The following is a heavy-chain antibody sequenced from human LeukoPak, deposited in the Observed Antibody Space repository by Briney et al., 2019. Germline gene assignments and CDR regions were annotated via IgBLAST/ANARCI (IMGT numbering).Heavy chain of an antibody. D-gene: IGHD4-23*01. CDR2: IYYSGST. CDR1: GGSISSYY. Sequence: SETLSLTCTVSGGSISSYYWSWIRQPPGKGLEWIGYIYYSGSTNYNPSLKSRVTISVDTSKNQFSLKLSSVTAADTAVYYCAATVVTDGFDYWGQGTLVTVSS. CDR3: AATVVTDGFDY. J-gene: IGHJ4*02. V-gene: IGHV4-59*01.